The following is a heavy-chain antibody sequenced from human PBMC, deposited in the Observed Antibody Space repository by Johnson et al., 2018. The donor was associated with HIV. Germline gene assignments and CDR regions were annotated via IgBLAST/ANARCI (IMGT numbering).Heavy chain of an antibody. Sequence: QVQLVESGGGLVKPGGSLRLSCAGSGFTFSDHYMSWVRQAPGKGLEWVSFISSSGSTIYYSDSVKGRFTISRDNAKNSLYLQMNSLRAEDTAVYFCVRVRVGAFDIWGQGTMVTVSS. D-gene: IGHD1-26*01. CDR3: VRVRVGAFDI. CDR1: GFTFSDHY. V-gene: IGHV3-11*04. J-gene: IGHJ3*02. CDR2: ISSSGSTI.